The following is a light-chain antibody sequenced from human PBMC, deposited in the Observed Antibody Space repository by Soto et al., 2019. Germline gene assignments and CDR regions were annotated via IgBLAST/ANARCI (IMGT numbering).Light chain of an antibody. CDR3: QKYNQWPWT. V-gene: IGKV3-15*01. CDR2: EAS. CDR1: HTISSSY. Sequence: EIVLTQSPGTLSLSPGERATLSCRASHTISSSYLAWYQQKPGQAPRLLLYEASIRATGIPARFSGDGSGTEFTLTISSLQSEDFGIYYCQKYNQWPWTFGPGTKVDI. J-gene: IGKJ1*01.